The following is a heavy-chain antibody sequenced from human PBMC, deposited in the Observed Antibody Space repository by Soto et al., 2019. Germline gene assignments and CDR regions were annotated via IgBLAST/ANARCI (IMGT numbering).Heavy chain of an antibody. J-gene: IGHJ3*02. CDR2: IYYSGST. CDR1: GGSISSYY. CDR3: ERRLRFLEWSFDAFDI. V-gene: IGHV4-59*01. D-gene: IGHD3-3*01. Sequence: PSETLSLTCTVSGGSISSYYWSWIRQPPGKGLEWIGYIYYSGSTNYNPSLKSRVTISVDTSKNQFSLKLSSVTAAETAVYYCERRLRFLEWSFDAFDIWGQGTMVTVSS.